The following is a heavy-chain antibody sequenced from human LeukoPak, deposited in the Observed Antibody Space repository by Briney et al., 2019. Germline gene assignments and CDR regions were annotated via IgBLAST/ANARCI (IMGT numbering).Heavy chain of an antibody. V-gene: IGHV3-23*01. CDR2: ISGSGGST. CDR1: GFTFSSYG. D-gene: IGHD2-15*01. CDR3: AKCGSSYRGAFDI. J-gene: IGHJ3*02. Sequence: GGTLRLSCAASGFTFSSYGMSWVRQAPGKGLEWVSAISGSGGSTYYADSVKGRFTISRDNSKNTLYLQMNSLRAEDTAVYYCAKCGSSYRGAFDIWGQGTMVTVSS.